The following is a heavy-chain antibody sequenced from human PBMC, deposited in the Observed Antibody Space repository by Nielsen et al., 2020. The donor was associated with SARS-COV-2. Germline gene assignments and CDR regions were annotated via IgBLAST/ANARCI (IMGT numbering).Heavy chain of an antibody. CDR2: INPDGSKT. D-gene: IGHD3-9*01. V-gene: IGHV3-74*01. J-gene: IGHJ4*02. Sequence: GESLKISCAASGFTFRDYWMHWVHQAPGEGLVWVSRINPDGSKTAHADSVKGRFTVSRDNAENTLYLQMDSLTADDTAIYYCTKDFDMPWGFWGQGALVTVSS. CDR3: TKDFDMPWGF. CDR1: GFTFRDYW.